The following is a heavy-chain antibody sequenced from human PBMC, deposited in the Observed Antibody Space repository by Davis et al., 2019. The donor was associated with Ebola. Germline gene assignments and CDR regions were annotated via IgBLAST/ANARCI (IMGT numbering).Heavy chain of an antibody. CDR2: IVPLFGTA. V-gene: IGHV1-69*13. J-gene: IGHJ4*02. CDR1: GGSFSAFS. Sequence: AASVKVSCKASGGSFSAFSINWLRQAPGHGLEWMGDIVPLFGTAHYAQKFQGRLTITADEATNTAYMELTSLRSEDTAVYFCAKTETPMEQYFEYWGQGALVTVSS. D-gene: IGHD5-18*01. CDR3: AKTETPMEQYFEY.